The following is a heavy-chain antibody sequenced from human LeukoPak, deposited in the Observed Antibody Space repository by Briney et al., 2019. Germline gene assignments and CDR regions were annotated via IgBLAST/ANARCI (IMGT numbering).Heavy chain of an antibody. Sequence: SETLSLTCTVSGGSISSYYWSWIRQPPGKGLEWTGYIYYSGSTSYNPSLKSRVTISVDTSKNQFSLKLSSVTAADTAIYHCARGSSSSYNWFDPWGQGTLVTVSS. D-gene: IGHD6-13*01. J-gene: IGHJ5*02. V-gene: IGHV4-59*01. CDR1: GGSISSYY. CDR2: IYYSGST. CDR3: ARGSSSSYNWFDP.